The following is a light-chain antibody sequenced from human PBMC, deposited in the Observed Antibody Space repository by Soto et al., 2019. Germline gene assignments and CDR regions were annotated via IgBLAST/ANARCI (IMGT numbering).Light chain of an antibody. Sequence: SYALTQPSSVSVSPGQTARITCSGAVLAKKYARWFQQKPGQAPVLVIYKDSERPSGIPERFSGSSSGTTVTLTISGAQVEDEADYYCYSSADNNLVVFGGGTKLTVL. CDR1: VLAKKY. CDR3: YSSADNNLVV. CDR2: KDS. V-gene: IGLV3-27*01. J-gene: IGLJ2*01.